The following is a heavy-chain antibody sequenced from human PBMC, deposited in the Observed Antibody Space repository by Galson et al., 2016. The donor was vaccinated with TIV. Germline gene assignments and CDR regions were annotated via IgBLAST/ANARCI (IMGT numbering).Heavy chain of an antibody. J-gene: IGHJ4*02. V-gene: IGHV1-8*02. Sequence: SVKVSCKASEHTIITYDINWVRQAAGQTLEWMGWMNPISGATGFSQKFRDRLIMTRNLSIATAYMELTSLRSEDTAVYYCAKDDSFSGRYYDYWGQGTLVTVSS. CDR2: MNPISGAT. D-gene: IGHD1-26*01. CDR1: EHTIITYD. CDR3: AKDDSFSGRYYDY.